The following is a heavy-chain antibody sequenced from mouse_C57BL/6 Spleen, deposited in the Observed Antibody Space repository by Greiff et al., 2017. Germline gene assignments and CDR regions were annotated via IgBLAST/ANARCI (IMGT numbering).Heavy chain of an antibody. CDR1: GYTFTSYW. CDR3: APGGYETRGPFDY. D-gene: IGHD2-3*01. J-gene: IGHJ2*01. V-gene: IGHV1-7*01. CDR2: INPSSGYT. Sequence: QVQLQQSGAELAKPGASVKLSCKASGYTFTSYWMHWVKQRPGQGLEWIGYINPSSGYTKYNQKFKDKATLTADKSSSTAYMQLSSLTYEDSAVYYCAPGGYETRGPFDYWGQGTTLTVSS.